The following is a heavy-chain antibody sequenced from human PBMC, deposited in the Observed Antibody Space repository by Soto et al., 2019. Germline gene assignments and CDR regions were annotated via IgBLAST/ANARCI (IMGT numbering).Heavy chain of an antibody. V-gene: IGHV2-5*01. J-gene: IGHJ4*02. CDR2: VYGSDDK. CDR3: ARRSDPFYFHY. Sequence: QITLKESGPTLVKPTQPLTLTCTFSGFSLTTNAVAVGWIRQPPGKALEWLAIVYGSDDKFYSPSLKSRLTITKDTYTKQVVLTMTNMDPVDTATYFCARRSDPFYFHYWGQGALVTVSS. CDR1: GFSLTTNAVA.